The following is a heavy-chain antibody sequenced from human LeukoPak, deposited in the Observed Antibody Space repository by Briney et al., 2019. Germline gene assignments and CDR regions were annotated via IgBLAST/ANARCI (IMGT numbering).Heavy chain of an antibody. J-gene: IGHJ3*02. D-gene: IGHD1-26*01. CDR1: GFTFSTND. CDR2: IYTAGGT. Sequence: GGSLRLSCAASGFTFSTNDMSWVRQAPGKGLEWLSSIYTAGGTYYSDSVKSGFTIFRSNSKNTLYLQMNSLRTEDTAVYYCARMGSATDAFDIWVQGTMITVSS. CDR3: ARMGSATDAFDI. V-gene: IGHV3-66*02.